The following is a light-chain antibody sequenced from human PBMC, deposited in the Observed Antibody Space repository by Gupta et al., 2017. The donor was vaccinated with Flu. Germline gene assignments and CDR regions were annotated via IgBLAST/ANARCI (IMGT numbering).Light chain of an antibody. CDR2: KAS. V-gene: IGKV1-5*03. J-gene: IGKJ2*03. CDR1: QSISSW. CDR3: QQYNRYPYS. Sequence: DIQMPQSPSTLSASEGGRVTITCRASQSISSWLAWYQQKRGKAPKLLIYKASSLESGVPSRFSGSGSGTEFTLTISSLLPDDFATYYCQQYNRYPYSFGQGTNLEIK.